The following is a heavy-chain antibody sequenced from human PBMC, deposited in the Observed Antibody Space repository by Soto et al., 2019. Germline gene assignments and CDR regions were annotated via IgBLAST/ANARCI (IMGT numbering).Heavy chain of an antibody. Sequence: QVQLQQWGAGLLKPSETLSLTCAVYGGSFSGYYWNWIRQPPGKGLEWIGEINPSGSTTYNPSLKGRVTISLDASKNQCSLRLSSVTAADTAVYYCARGAVGYYNYYFVYWGQGTLVTVSS. CDR1: GGSFSGYY. D-gene: IGHD3-9*01. J-gene: IGHJ4*02. V-gene: IGHV4-34*01. CDR2: INPSGST. CDR3: ARGAVGYYNYYFVY.